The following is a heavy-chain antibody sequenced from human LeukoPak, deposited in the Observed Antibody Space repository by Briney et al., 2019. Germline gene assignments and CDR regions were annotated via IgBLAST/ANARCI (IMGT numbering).Heavy chain of an antibody. CDR2: ISSSGGTV. J-gene: IGHJ4*02. Sequence: GGSLRLSCAASGFTFSSYEMSWVRQAPGKGLEWVSYISSSGGTVKYADSVKGRFTISRDNAQNSLYLQMNSLRAEDTAVYYCAGDLPHWGQGTLVTVSS. V-gene: IGHV3-48*03. CDR3: AGDLPH. CDR1: GFTFSSYE.